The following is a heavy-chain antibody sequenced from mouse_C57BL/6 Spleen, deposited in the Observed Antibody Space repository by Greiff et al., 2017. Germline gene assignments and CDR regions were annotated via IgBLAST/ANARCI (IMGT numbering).Heavy chain of an antibody. Sequence: VQLQQPGAELVRPGSSVKLSCKASGYTFTSYWMHWVKQRPIQGLEGIGNIDPSDSETHYNQKFKDKATLTIDKSSSTAYMQLSSLTSEDSAVYYCVTAQATYYWGQGTTLTVSS. CDR1: GYTFTSYW. J-gene: IGHJ2*01. CDR2: IDPSDSET. V-gene: IGHV1-52*01. CDR3: VTAQATYY. D-gene: IGHD3-2*02.